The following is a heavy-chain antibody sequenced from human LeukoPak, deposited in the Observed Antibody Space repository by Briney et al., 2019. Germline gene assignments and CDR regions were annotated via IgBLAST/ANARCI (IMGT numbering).Heavy chain of an antibody. CDR2: INPNSGGT. V-gene: IGHV1-2*02. D-gene: IGHD6-6*01. CDR1: GYTFTDYY. J-gene: IGHJ4*02. Sequence: GASVKVSCKASGYTFTDYYMHWVRQAPGQGLEWMGWINPNSGGTNFPQKFQGRVAMTRDTSISTAYLELGSLRSDDTAVYFCARARWQLVPYFDSWGQGTLVTVSS. CDR3: ARARWQLVPYFDS.